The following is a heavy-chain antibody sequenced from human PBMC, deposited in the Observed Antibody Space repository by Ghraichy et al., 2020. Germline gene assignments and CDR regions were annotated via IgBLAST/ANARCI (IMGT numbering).Heavy chain of an antibody. Sequence: ASVKVSCKASGFTLSSYTVHWVRQAPGQSFEWLGWINAGNGQTKYSKKLESRVTITRDKSANTAYLELSSLRFEDTAVYYCARSEYCFASFCGPMHVWAKGTTVSVSS. V-gene: IGHV1-3*01. CDR1: GFTLSSYT. J-gene: IGHJ6*04. CDR2: INAGNGQT. D-gene: IGHD2/OR15-2a*01. CDR3: ARSEYCFASFCGPMHV.